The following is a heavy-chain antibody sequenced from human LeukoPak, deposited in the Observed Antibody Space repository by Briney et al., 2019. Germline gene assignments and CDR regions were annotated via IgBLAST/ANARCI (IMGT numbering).Heavy chain of an antibody. J-gene: IGHJ4*02. V-gene: IGHV4-4*07. Sequence: SETLPLTCTVSGGSISSYYWSWIRQPAGKGLEWIGRIYTSGSTNYNPSLKSRVTMSVDTSKNQFSLKLSSVTAADTAVYYCARDRFQYYGSGSYFLFDYWGQGTLVTVSS. CDR1: GGSISSYY. CDR2: IYTSGST. D-gene: IGHD3-10*01. CDR3: ARDRFQYYGSGSYFLFDY.